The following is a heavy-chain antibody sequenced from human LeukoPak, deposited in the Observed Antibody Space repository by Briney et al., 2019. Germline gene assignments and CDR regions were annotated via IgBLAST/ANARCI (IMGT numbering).Heavy chain of an antibody. V-gene: IGHV1-46*01. CDR2: INPSGSKT. D-gene: IGHD1-26*01. CDR1: GYTFTTYY. CDR3: ARDRSDAGEPDNWFDP. J-gene: IGHJ5*02. Sequence: AAVTVSCKASGYTFTTYYMHWVRQAPGQGLEWMGIINPSGSKTYYAQKFQGRVTMTRDMSTSTVYMELSSLRSEDTAVYYCARDRSDAGEPDNWFDPWGQGTLVTVSS.